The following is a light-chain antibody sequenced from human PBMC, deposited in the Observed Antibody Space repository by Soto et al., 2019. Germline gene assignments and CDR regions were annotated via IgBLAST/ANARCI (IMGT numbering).Light chain of an antibody. CDR3: RSYAGSNNPYV. CDR1: SGDIGGYDY. CDR2: EVT. Sequence: QSVLTQPPSASGSPGQSVTISCTGTSGDIGGYDYVSWYQQHPGKAPKLMIYEVTKRPLAVPYRFSGSKSGNTASLTVSGLQPEDEADYCCRSYAGSNNPYVFGTGTKLTLL. V-gene: IGLV2-8*01. J-gene: IGLJ1*01.